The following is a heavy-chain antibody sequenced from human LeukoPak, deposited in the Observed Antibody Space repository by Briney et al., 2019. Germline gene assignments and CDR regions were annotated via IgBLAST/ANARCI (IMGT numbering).Heavy chain of an antibody. J-gene: IGHJ3*02. CDR1: GFTFDDHG. Sequence: GGSLRLSCAASGFTFDDHGMGWVRQVPGKGLEWVSGISRNGGSTAYADSVKGRFTISRDNPKNSLYLQMNSLRAEDTAVYYCARDRSVGAFDIWGQGTMVTVSS. CDR3: ARDRSVGAFDI. V-gene: IGHV3-20*04. CDR2: ISRNGGST.